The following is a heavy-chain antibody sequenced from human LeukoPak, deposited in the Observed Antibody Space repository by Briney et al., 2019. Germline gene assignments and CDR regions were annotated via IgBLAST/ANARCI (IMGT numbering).Heavy chain of an antibody. CDR1: GYTFTSYD. J-gene: IGHJ4*02. Sequence: ASVKVSCKASGYTFTSYDINWVRQATGQGLEWMGWMNPNSGNTGYAQKFQGRVTITRNTSISTAYMELSRLRSDDTAVYYCARGYYDSSGQFDYWGQGTLVTVSS. CDR2: MNPNSGNT. V-gene: IGHV1-8*03. D-gene: IGHD3-22*01. CDR3: ARGYYDSSGQFDY.